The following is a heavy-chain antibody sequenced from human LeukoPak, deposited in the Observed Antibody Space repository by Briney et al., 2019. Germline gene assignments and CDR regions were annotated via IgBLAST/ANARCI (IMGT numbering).Heavy chain of an antibody. Sequence: SETLSLTCTVSGGSISSYYWSWIRQPPGKGLEWIGYIYYSGSTNYNPSLKSRVTISVDTSKNQFSLKLSSVTAADTAVYYCAREGRIELGEGWFDPWGQGTLVTVSS. CDR1: GGSISSYY. D-gene: IGHD3-16*01. J-gene: IGHJ5*02. V-gene: IGHV4-59*01. CDR2: IYYSGST. CDR3: AREGRIELGEGWFDP.